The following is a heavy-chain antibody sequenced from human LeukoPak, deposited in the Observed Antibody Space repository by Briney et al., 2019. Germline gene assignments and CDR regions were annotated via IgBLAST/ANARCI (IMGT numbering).Heavy chain of an antibody. Sequence: ASVKVSCKASGGTFISYAISWVRQAPGQGLEWMGGIIPIFGTANYAQKFQGRVTITADESTSTAYMELSSLRSEDTAVYYCARATVTTSSEYYYYMDVWGKGTTVTISS. J-gene: IGHJ6*03. D-gene: IGHD4-17*01. V-gene: IGHV1-69*13. CDR1: GGTFISYA. CDR3: ARATVTTSSEYYYYMDV. CDR2: IIPIFGTA.